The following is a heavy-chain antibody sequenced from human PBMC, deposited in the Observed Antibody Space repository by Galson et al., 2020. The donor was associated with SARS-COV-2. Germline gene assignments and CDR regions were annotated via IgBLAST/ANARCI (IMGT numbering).Heavy chain of an antibody. CDR3: TRERGYSYGYSDY. J-gene: IGHJ4*02. CDR2: ISGTSTNI. CDR1: GFTFSSYS. D-gene: IGHD5-18*01. V-gene: IGHV3-21*06. Sequence: NSGGSLRLSCAASGFTFSSYSMNWVRKAPGKGLEWVSSISGTSTNIYYADSVKGRFTISRDNAKNSLYLQMNSLGTEDTAVYYCTRERGYSYGYSDYWGQGTLVTVSS.